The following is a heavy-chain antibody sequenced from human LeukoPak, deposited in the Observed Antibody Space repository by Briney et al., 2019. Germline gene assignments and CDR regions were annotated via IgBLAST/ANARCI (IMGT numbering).Heavy chain of an antibody. CDR1: GGSISSYY. V-gene: IGHV4-4*08. J-gene: IGHJ6*03. CDR2: IYTSGST. D-gene: IGHD3-10*01. Sequence: SETLSLTCTVSGGSISSYYWSWIRQPPGKGLEWIGRIYTSGSTNYNPSLKSRVTISVDTSKNQFSLKLSSVTAADTAVYYCARAPGPNYYGSGSYSRYYYYYYMDVWGKGTTVTISS. CDR3: ARAPGPNYYGSGSYSRYYYYYYMDV.